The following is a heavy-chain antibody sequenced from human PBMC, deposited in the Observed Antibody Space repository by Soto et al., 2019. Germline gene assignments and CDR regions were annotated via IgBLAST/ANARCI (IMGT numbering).Heavy chain of an antibody. D-gene: IGHD3-3*01. CDR3: ARLRFCGVDNCYPLDI. V-gene: IGHV1-3*01. Sequence: QVQLVQSGAEVKKPGASVKVSCKASGYRFTSQTMHWVRQAPGQRLEWMGWIIAGSGNTKYSQNFQGRLTITRDTSANTVYMDLSSLRSEDTAVYYCARLRFCGVDNCYPLDIWGQGTMVSVSS. J-gene: IGHJ3*02. CDR2: IIAGSGNT. CDR1: GYRFTSQT.